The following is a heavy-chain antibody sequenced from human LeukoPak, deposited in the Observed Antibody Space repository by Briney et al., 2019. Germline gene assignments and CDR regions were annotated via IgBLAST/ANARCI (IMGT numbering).Heavy chain of an antibody. CDR3: ARGRIAARRGWFDP. CDR1: GGSISSSSYY. CDR2: IYTSGST. D-gene: IGHD6-6*01. Sequence: SETLSLTCTVSGGSISSSSYYWGWIRQPPGKGLEWIGRIYTSGSTNYNPSLKSRVTMSVDTSKNQFSLKLSSVTAADTAVYYCARGRIAARRGWFDPWGQGTLVTVSS. J-gene: IGHJ5*02. V-gene: IGHV4-39*07.